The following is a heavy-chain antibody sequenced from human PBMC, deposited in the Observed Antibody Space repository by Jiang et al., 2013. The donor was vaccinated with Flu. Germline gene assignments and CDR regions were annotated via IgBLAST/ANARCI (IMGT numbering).Heavy chain of an antibody. Sequence: QLVESGAEVKKPGASVKVSCVASGYTFTSYYMHWVRQAPGERLEWMGIINPGSTNTTYAQKFQGRLIVTTDTSTSTVHMELSSLTSEDTAVYYCARSFPVAYNGLDVWGQGTTVTVSS. V-gene: IGHV1-46*01. CDR2: INPGSTNT. D-gene: IGHD4-23*01. CDR1: GYTFTSYY. CDR3: ARSFPVAYNGLDV. J-gene: IGHJ6*02.